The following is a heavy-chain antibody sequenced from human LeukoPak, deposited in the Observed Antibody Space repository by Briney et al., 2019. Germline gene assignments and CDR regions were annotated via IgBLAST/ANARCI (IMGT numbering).Heavy chain of an antibody. CDR2: IRYDGSTK. CDR1: GFTFSSYG. D-gene: IGHD6-13*01. J-gene: IGHJ4*02. Sequence: PGGSLRLSCAASGFTFSSYGMQWVRQAPGKGLEWVAFIRYDGSTKYSPESVKGRFQISRDNSKNPLYLQMNSLRAEDTAVYYCARYGSSSWYYFDYWGQGTLVTVSS. CDR3: ARYGSSSWYYFDY. V-gene: IGHV3-30*02.